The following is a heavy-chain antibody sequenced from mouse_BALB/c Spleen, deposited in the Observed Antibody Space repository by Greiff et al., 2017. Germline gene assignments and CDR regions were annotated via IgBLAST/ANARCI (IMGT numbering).Heavy chain of an antibody. D-gene: IGHD2-3*01. Sequence: EVKLVESGGGLVKPGGSLKLSCAASGFTFSSYTMSWVRQTPEKRLEWVATISSGGSYTYYPDSVKGRFTISRDNAKNTLYLQMSSLKSEDTAMYYCTREKDGYYGGFAYWGQGTLVTVSA. CDR3: TREKDGYYGGFAY. CDR2: ISSGGSYT. V-gene: IGHV5-6-4*01. CDR1: GFTFSSYT. J-gene: IGHJ3*01.